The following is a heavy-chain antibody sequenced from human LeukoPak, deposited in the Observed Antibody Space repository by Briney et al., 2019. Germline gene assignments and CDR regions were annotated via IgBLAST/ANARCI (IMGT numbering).Heavy chain of an antibody. CDR3: AKDRRAGSYDY. CDR1: GFTFSSYA. V-gene: IGHV3-30*04. Sequence: TGGSLRLSCAASGFTFSSYAMHWVRQAPGKGVEWVAVISYDGSNKYYADSVKGRFTISRDNSKNTLYLQMNSLRAEDTAVYYCAKDRRAGSYDYWGQGTLVTVSS. CDR2: ISYDGSNK. J-gene: IGHJ4*02. D-gene: IGHD3-10*01.